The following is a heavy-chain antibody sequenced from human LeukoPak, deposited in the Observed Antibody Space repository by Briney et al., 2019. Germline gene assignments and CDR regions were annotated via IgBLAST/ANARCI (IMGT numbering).Heavy chain of an antibody. Sequence: SETLSLTCTVSGGSISSYYWSWIRQPPGKGLEWIGYIYYSGSTNYNPSLKSRVTISVDTSKNQFSLKLSCVTAADTAVYYCAISSHPARYYFDYWGQGTLVTVPS. D-gene: IGHD6-6*01. CDR3: AISSHPARYYFDY. J-gene: IGHJ4*02. V-gene: IGHV4-59*01. CDR2: IYYSGST. CDR1: GGSISSYY.